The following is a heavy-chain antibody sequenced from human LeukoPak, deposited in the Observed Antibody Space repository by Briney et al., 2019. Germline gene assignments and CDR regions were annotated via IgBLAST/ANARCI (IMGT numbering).Heavy chain of an antibody. J-gene: IGHJ6*02. CDR1: GLTFKDYG. CDR3: ARHLRATNTYIFFGLDV. D-gene: IGHD1-26*01. CDR2: INWNGGGT. Sequence: GGSLTLPCAATGLTFKDYGMHWVRQPPGKGLEWVSGINWNGGGTDYADSVKGRFTISRDNAKNSLYLQMTSLRPEDTALYYCARHLRATNTYIFFGLDVWGQGTTVTVSS. V-gene: IGHV3-20*04.